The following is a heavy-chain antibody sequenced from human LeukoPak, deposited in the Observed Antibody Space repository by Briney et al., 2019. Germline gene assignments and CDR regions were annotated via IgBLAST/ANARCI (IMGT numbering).Heavy chain of an antibody. Sequence: GGSLRLSCAAAGFTFSNYWMNWVRQAPGKGLEWVAYIKQDGSEKYYVDSVKGRFTISRDNAKNSLYLQMNSLRAEDTAVYYCARGNYDFWSGSDYYYYYGMDVWGQGTTVTVSS. J-gene: IGHJ6*02. V-gene: IGHV3-7*01. CDR1: GFTFSNYW. CDR3: ARGNYDFWSGSDYYYYYGMDV. D-gene: IGHD3-3*01. CDR2: IKQDGSEK.